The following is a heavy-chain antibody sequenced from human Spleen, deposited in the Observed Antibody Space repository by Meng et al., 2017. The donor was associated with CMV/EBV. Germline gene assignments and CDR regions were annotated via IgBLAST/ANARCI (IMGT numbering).Heavy chain of an antibody. Sequence: ASVKVSCKASGYTFTSYGISWVRQAPGQGLEWMGIINPSGGSTSYAQKFQGRVTMTRDTSISTAYMELSRLRSDDTAVYYCARDRVGWYSTFDYWGQGTLVTVSS. J-gene: IGHJ4*02. D-gene: IGHD2-15*01. CDR1: GYTFTSYG. CDR3: ARDRVGWYSTFDY. V-gene: IGHV1-46*01. CDR2: INPSGGST.